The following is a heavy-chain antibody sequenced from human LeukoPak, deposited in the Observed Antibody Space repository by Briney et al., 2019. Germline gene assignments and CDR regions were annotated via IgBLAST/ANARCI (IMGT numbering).Heavy chain of an antibody. Sequence: SVKVSCKASGGTFSSHGINWVRQAPGQGLEWMARIIPIFCTTNYAQKFQGRVTITTDESTSTAYMELNSLRSEDTAVYYCAREPSSDSSGYYDYWGQGTLVTVSS. J-gene: IGHJ4*02. D-gene: IGHD3-22*01. V-gene: IGHV1-69*05. CDR3: AREPSSDSSGYYDY. CDR1: GGTFSSHG. CDR2: IIPIFCTT.